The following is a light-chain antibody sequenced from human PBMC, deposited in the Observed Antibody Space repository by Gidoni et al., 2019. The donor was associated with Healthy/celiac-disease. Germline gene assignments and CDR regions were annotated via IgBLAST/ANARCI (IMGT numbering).Light chain of an antibody. CDR3: QQYNNWPLT. CDR2: GAS. CDR1: QSVSSN. J-gene: IGKJ4*01. Sequence: PAPLSVSPGESATLSCRASQSVSSNLAWYQQKPGQAPRLLIYGASTRATGIPARFSGSGSGTEFTLTISSLQSEDFAVYYCQQYNNWPLTFGGGTKVEIK. V-gene: IGKV3-15*01.